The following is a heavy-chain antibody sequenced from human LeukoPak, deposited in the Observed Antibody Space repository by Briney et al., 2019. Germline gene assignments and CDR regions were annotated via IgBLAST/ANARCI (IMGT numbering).Heavy chain of an antibody. D-gene: IGHD1-1*01. Sequence: PGGSLRLSCAASGFTFSSYAMSWVRQAPGKGLEWISAISGSGGSTYYADSVKGRFTISRDNSKNTLYLQMNSLRAEDTAVYYCAKVQLERLPCYYGMDVWGQGTTVTVSS. V-gene: IGHV3-23*01. CDR2: ISGSGGST. CDR3: AKVQLERLPCYYGMDV. J-gene: IGHJ6*02. CDR1: GFTFSSYA.